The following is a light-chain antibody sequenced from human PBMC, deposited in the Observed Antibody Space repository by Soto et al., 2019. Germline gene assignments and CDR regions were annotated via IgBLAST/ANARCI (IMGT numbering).Light chain of an antibody. CDR2: GAS. V-gene: IGKV3-20*01. CDR3: QQFRT. J-gene: IGKJ1*01. CDR1: QSVSSSY. Sequence: EIVLTQSPVTLSLSPGERSTLSCRASQSVSSSYLAWYQQKPGQAPRLLIYGASSRATGIPDRFSGSGSGTDFTLTISRLEPEDFAVYYCQQFRTFGQGTKV.